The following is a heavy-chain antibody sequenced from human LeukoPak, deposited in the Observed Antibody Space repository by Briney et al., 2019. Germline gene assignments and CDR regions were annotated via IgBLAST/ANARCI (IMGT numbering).Heavy chain of an antibody. Sequence: GGSLKLSCAASGFTFSSYAMHWVRQAPGKGLEWVAVISYDGSNKYYADSVKGRFTISRDNAKNSLYLQMNSLRAEDTAVYYCARVRGLYYFDYWGQGTLVTVSS. CDR2: ISYDGSNK. J-gene: IGHJ4*02. CDR3: ARVRGLYYFDY. CDR1: GFTFSSYA. D-gene: IGHD3-10*01. V-gene: IGHV3-30-3*01.